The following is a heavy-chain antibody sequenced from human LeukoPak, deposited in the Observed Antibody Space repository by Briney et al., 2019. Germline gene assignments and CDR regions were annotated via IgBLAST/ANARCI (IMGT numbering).Heavy chain of an antibody. J-gene: IGHJ6*03. CDR1: GGSFSSYA. CDR3: ARHSSMSETYYYKMDV. V-gene: IGHV1-69*05. Sequence: GASVKVSCKASGGSFSSYAISWVRQAPGQGLEWMGAFIPRFGTAIYAQQFQGSVTITRDESTSTACMELSSLRFEDTAVYYCARHSSMSETYYYKMDVWGKGTTVTVSS. CDR2: FIPRFGTA.